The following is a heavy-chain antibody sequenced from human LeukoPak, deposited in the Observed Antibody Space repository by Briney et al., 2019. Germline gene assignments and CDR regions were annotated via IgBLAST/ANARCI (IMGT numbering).Heavy chain of an antibody. J-gene: IGHJ4*02. CDR2: IYPSGDST. D-gene: IGHD6-19*01. CDR3: AKDVVPDSGWDLDY. V-gene: IGHV3-23*01. Sequence: GGSLRLSCAASGFTFSTYSMTWVRQGSGKGLEWVSSIYPSGDSTFYADSVKGRFTISRDNSKNTLYLQMSSPRTEDTAIYYCAKDVVPDSGWDLDYWGQGTLVTVSS. CDR1: GFTFSTYS.